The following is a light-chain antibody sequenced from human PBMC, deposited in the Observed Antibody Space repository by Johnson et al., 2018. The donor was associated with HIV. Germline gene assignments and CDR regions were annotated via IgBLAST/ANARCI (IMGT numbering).Light chain of an antibody. CDR3: GTWDSSLMASYV. CDR2: ETN. J-gene: IGLJ1*01. CDR1: SSNIGNNY. Sequence: HSVLTQPPSVSAAPGQKVTISCSGSSSNIGNNYVSWYQQLPGTAPKLLIYETNKRPSGIPDRFSGSKSGTSATLGITGLQTGDEADYYCGTWDSSLMASYVFGTGTKVAVL. V-gene: IGLV1-51*02.